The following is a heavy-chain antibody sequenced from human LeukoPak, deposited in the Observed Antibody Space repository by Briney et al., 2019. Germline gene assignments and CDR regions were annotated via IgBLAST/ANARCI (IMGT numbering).Heavy chain of an antibody. V-gene: IGHV3-23*01. J-gene: IGHJ4*02. CDR1: GFTFSSYA. CDR2: ISGSGGST. D-gene: IGHD2-8*01. Sequence: PGGSLRLSCAASGFTFSSYAMSWVRQAPGKGLEWVSAISGSGGSTYYADSVKGRFTISRDNSKNTLYLQMNSLRAEDTAAYYCPKSPVLMVYASDFDYWGQGTLVTVSS. CDR3: PKSPVLMVYASDFDY.